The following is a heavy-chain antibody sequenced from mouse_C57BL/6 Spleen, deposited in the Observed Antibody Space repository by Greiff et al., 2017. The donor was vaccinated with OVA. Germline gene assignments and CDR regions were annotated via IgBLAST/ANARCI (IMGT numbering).Heavy chain of an antibody. CDR3: ARQNYSNYGYVDY. V-gene: IGHV1-50*01. CDR1: GYTFTSYW. Sequence: QVQLQQPGAELVKPGASVKLSCKASGYTFTSYWMPWVKQRPGQGLEWIGEIDPSDSYTNYNQKFKGKATLTVDTSSSTAYMQLSSLTSEDSAVYYCARQNYSNYGYVDYWGQGTTLTVSS. J-gene: IGHJ2*01. CDR2: IDPSDSYT. D-gene: IGHD2-5*01.